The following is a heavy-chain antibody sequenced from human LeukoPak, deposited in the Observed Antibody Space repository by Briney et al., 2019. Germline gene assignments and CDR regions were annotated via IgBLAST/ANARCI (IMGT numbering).Heavy chain of an antibody. CDR1: GASISSGDYY. CDR2: IYYSGST. Sequence: SETLSLTCSVSGASISSGDYYWSWIRQPPGKGLEWIGYIYYSGSTNYNPSLKSRVTISVDTSKNQFSLKLSSVTAADTAVYYCARRSYDILTGYYSLDYWGQGTLVTVSS. J-gene: IGHJ4*02. V-gene: IGHV4-61*08. D-gene: IGHD3-9*01. CDR3: ARRSYDILTGYYSLDY.